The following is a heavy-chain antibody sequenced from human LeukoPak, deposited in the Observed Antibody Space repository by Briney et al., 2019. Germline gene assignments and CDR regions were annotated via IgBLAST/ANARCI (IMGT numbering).Heavy chain of an antibody. V-gene: IGHV1-18*01. CDR2: ISGSNGNT. CDR3: ARYLLSYSSNWHYYFDY. CDR1: GYTFTSYG. Sequence: ASVKVSCKASGYTFTSYGVSWVRQAPGQGLEWMGWISGSNGNTNNAQKVQGRVTMTTDTSTSTAYMELRSLRSDDTAVYYCARYLLSYSSNWHYYFDYWGQGTLLTVSS. J-gene: IGHJ4*02. D-gene: IGHD6-13*01.